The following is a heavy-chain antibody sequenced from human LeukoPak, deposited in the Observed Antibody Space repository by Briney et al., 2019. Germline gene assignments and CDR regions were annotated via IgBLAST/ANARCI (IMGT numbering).Heavy chain of an antibody. CDR2: IYTTGST. CDR3: ARGCSSTSCSLRMDV. CDR1: GGSITKYY. D-gene: IGHD2-2*01. V-gene: IGHV4-4*07. J-gene: IGHJ6*02. Sequence: NPSETLSLTCTVSGGSITKYYWSWIRQPAGKGLEWIGRIYTTGSTNYNPSLRSRVTMSVDTSKNQFSLKLSSVTAVDTAVYYCARGCSSTSCSLRMDVWGQGTTVTVSS.